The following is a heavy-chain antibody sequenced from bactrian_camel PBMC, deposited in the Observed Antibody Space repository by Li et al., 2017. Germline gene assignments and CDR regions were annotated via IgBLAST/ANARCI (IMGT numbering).Heavy chain of an antibody. CDR1: GHTYGLYC. CDR2: ITDRGNI. J-gene: IGHJ4*01. V-gene: IGHV3S53*01. Sequence: HVQLVESGGGSVQTGGSLRLSCTSSGHTYGLYCLGWFRQSPGNVCELLSDITDRGNIHYHDSVKGRFTLSRDNAKTTVYLQMNSLRSEDTGVYYCGVDASVEVGRCPSKFGYWGQGTQVTVS. D-gene: IGHD5*01. CDR3: GVDASVEVGRCPSKFGY.